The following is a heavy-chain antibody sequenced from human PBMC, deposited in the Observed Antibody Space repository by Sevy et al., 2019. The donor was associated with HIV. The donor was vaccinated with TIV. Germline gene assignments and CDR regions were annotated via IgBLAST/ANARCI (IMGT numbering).Heavy chain of an antibody. CDR1: DGSISTYY. V-gene: IGHV4-59*01. CDR2: IQHSGST. D-gene: IGHD3-3*02. J-gene: IGHJ4*02. Sequence: SETLSLTCSVSDGSISTYYWNWIQQPPGKGLEWIGSIQHSGSTNYSPSLKSRVTISVDTSKNQFSLNLSSVTAADTAVYFCARGLALGYWGQGTLVTVSS. CDR3: ARGLALGY.